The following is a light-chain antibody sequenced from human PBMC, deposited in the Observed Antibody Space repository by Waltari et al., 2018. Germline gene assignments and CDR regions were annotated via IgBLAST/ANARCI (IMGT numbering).Light chain of an antibody. CDR1: QDIKKS. J-gene: IGKJ4*01. V-gene: IGKV1-33*01. CDR2: DAS. CDR3: QQYHSVPLT. Sequence: DIHMTQSPSSLSAPVGDRVTITCQASQDIKKSLNWFHQKPGKAPKVLIFDASNSQTGAPSRFSGSGSGTECTLTISSLQPEDMGTYYCQQYHSVPLTFGGGTKVEIK.